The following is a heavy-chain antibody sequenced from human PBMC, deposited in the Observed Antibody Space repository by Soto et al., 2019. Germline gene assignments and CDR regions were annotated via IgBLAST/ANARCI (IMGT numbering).Heavy chain of an antibody. Sequence: QVQLVESEGGVVKPGRSRRLSCAASGFTFSSYGMHWVRQAPGKGLEGGAVISYDGSNKYYADSVKGRFTISRDNSKNTLYLQMNSLRAEDTAVYYCAKDLVVAATTFYYGMDVWGQGTTVTVSS. V-gene: IGHV3-30*18. CDR1: GFTFSSYG. CDR3: AKDLVVAATTFYYGMDV. J-gene: IGHJ6*02. D-gene: IGHD2-15*01. CDR2: ISYDGSNK.